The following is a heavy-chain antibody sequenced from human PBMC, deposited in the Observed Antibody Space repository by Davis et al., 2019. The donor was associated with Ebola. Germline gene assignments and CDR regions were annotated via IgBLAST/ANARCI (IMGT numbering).Heavy chain of an antibody. CDR2: IIPIFGTA. CDR1: GGTFSSYA. J-gene: IGHJ4*02. V-gene: IGHV1-69*13. CDR3: ARGSERGNYFDY. Sequence: SVKVSCKASGGTFSSYAISWVRQAPGQGLEWMGGIIPIFGTANYAQKFQGRVTITADESTSTAYMELSSLRSEDTAVYYCARGSERGNYFDYWGQGTLVTVSS. D-gene: IGHD3-10*01.